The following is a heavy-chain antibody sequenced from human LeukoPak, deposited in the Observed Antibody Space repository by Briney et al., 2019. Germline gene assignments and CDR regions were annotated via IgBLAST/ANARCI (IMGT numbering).Heavy chain of an antibody. CDR2: IYHSGST. CDR1: GFTFSSYA. J-gene: IGHJ4*02. D-gene: IGHD3-3*01. Sequence: GSLRLSCAASGFTFSSYAMSWVRQAPGKGLEWIGSIYHSGSTYYNPSLKSRVTISVDTSKNQFSLKLSSVTAADTAVYYCAHTIFGVVIKHWGQGTLVTVSS. CDR3: AHTIFGVVIKH. V-gene: IGHV4-38-2*01.